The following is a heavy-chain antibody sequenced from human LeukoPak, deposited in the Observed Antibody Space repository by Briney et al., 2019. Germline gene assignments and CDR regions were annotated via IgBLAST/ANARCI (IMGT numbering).Heavy chain of an antibody. CDR1: GFTFSSYS. V-gene: IGHV3-21*01. J-gene: IGHJ3*02. D-gene: IGHD2-15*01. CDR2: ISSSSSYI. Sequence: PGGSLRLSCAASGFTFSSYSMNWVRQAPGKGLEWVSSISSSSSYIYYADSVKGRFTISRDNAKNSLYLQMNSLRAEDTAVYYCAREEGYCSGGSCYSGDAFDIWGQGTMVTVSS. CDR3: AREEGYCSGGSCYSGDAFDI.